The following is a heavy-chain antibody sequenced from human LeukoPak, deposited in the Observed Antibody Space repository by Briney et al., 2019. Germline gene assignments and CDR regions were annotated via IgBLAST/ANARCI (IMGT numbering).Heavy chain of an antibody. J-gene: IGHJ5*02. CDR3: ARGTAAAAWFDP. Sequence: GRSLRLSCAGSGFTFSSYSMNWVRQAPGKGLEWVSSISSSSNYIYYADSVKGRFTISRDNAKNSLSLQMNSLRAEDTAVYYCARGTAAAAWFDPWGQGTLVTVSS. V-gene: IGHV3-21*01. CDR2: ISSSSNYI. CDR1: GFTFSSYS. D-gene: IGHD6-13*01.